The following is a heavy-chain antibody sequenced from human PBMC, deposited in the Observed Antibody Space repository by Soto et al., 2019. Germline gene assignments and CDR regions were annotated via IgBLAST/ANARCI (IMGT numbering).Heavy chain of an antibody. J-gene: IGHJ4*02. CDR3: ARQASSSSSGEPEVPYPYFDY. V-gene: IGHV1-8*01. CDR1: GYTFTSYD. Sequence: QVQLVQSGAEVKKPGASVKVSCKASGYTFTSYDINWVRQATGQGLEWMGWMNPNSGNTGYAQKFQGRVTMTRNTSISTAYMELSSLRSEDTVVYYCARQASSSSSGEPEVPYPYFDYWGQGTLVTVSS. CDR2: MNPNSGNT. D-gene: IGHD3-16*01.